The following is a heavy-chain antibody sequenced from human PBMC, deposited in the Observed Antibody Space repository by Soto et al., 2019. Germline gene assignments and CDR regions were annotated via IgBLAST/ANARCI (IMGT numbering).Heavy chain of an antibody. CDR1: GFTFGMFA. CDR2: IGGSGVGT. CDR3: AKGASRIPYGMDV. D-gene: IGHD2-15*01. J-gene: IGHJ6*02. Sequence: EVQLLESGGGLVQPGGSLRLSCAASGFTFGMFAMTWVRQAPGKGLEWVSAIGGSGVGTYYADSVKGRFTISRDNSKNTLYLHMNSLRAEDTAVYFCAKGASRIPYGMDVWGQGTTVTVPS. V-gene: IGHV3-23*01.